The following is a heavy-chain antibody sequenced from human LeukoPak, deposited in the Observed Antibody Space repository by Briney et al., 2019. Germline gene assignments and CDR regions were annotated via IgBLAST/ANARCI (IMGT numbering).Heavy chain of an antibody. CDR1: GFIFSSYW. V-gene: IGHV3-74*01. D-gene: IGHD6-25*01. J-gene: IGHJ4*02. CDR2: INSDGSST. CDR3: ARDRIGLSGYHDY. Sequence: GGSLRLSCAASGFIFSSYWMHWVRQAPGKGLVWVSRINSDGSSTSYADSVKGRFTISRDNAKNTLYLQMNSLRAEDTAVYYCARDRIGLSGYHDYWGQGTLVTVSS.